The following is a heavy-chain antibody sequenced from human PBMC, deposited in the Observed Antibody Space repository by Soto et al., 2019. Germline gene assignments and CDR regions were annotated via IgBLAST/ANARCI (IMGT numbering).Heavy chain of an antibody. D-gene: IGHD2-15*01. V-gene: IGHV3-23*01. CDR1: GFTFSSYA. Sequence: EVQLLESGGGLVQPGGSLRLSCAASGFTFSSYAMSWVRQAPGKGLEWVSAISGSGGSTYYADSVKGRFTISRDNSKNTLYLQMNSLRAEDTAVYYCAKGPIVVVVAAHNRFAPWGQGSLVTVSS. CDR3: AKGPIVVVVAAHNRFAP. CDR2: ISGSGGST. J-gene: IGHJ5*02.